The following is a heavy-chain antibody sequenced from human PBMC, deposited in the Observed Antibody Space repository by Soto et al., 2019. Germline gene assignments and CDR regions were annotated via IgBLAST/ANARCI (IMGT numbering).Heavy chain of an antibody. J-gene: IGHJ6*02. CDR3: ARGVPYYYYGMDV. Sequence: SETLSLTCTVSGGSISSYYWSWIRQPPGKGLEWIGYIYYSGSTNYNPSLKSRVTISVDTSKNQFSLKLSSVTAADTAVYYCARGVPYYYYGMDVWGQGTTVTVSS. CDR1: GGSISSYY. V-gene: IGHV4-59*01. CDR2: IYYSGST.